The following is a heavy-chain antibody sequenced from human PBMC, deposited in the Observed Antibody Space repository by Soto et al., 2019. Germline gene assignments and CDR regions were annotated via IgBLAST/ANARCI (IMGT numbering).Heavy chain of an antibody. V-gene: IGHV4-34*01. D-gene: IGHD6-13*01. CDR3: ARLYGSRGPFDY. CDR1: GGSFSGYY. CDR2: IKHRGST. Sequence: QVQLQQWGAGLLKPSETLSLTCAVYGGSFSGYYWSWIRQPPGKGLEWIGEIKHRGSTNYNPSLKSRVTISVDTSKNQFSLKLSSVTAADTAVYYCARLYGSRGPFDYWGQGTLVTVSS. J-gene: IGHJ4*02.